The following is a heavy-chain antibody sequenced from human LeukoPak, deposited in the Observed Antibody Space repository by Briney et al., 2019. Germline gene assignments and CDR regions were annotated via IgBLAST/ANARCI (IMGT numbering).Heavy chain of an antibody. CDR1: GGSISSSCYD. J-gene: IGHJ4*02. D-gene: IGHD2-8*01. CDR3: ASMGMLLYQFIYY. CDR2: IYDSEST. V-gene: IGHV4-39*01. Sequence: KPSETLSLTCTVSGGSISSSCYDWGWLRQPPGKGLEWIGRIYDSESTYYHRSVKSRFTITVYTTKNQFSRKLRSVTAAATAVYYCASMGMLLYQFIYYWGQGTLVTVSS.